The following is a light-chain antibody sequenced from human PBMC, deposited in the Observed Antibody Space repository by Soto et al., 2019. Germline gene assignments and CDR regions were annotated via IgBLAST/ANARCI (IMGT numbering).Light chain of an antibody. Sequence: IVLTQSPGTLSVSAGERATLSCRASQSVTSTYLAWYQQQPGQSPRLLLYGASSRATGIPDRFSGSGSGTDLTLTISRLETEDFAVYYCQHYGSSPPFTFGPGTKVDIK. CDR2: GAS. CDR1: QSVTSTY. J-gene: IGKJ3*01. V-gene: IGKV3-20*01. CDR3: QHYGSSPPFT.